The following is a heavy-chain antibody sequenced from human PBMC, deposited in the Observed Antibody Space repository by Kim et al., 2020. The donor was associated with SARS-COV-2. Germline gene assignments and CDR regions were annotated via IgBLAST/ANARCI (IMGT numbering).Heavy chain of an antibody. J-gene: IGHJ6*03. V-gene: IGHV4-34*01. D-gene: IGHD2-8*02. CDR2: INHSGST. Sequence: SETLSLTCAVYGGSFSGYYWSWIRQPPGKGLEWIGEINHSGSTNYNPSLKSRVTISVDTSKNQFSLKLSSVTAADTAVYYCARGTHGLGDIVLVVWSYYYYMDVWGKGTTVTVSS. CDR1: GGSFSGYY. CDR3: ARGTHGLGDIVLVVWSYYYYMDV.